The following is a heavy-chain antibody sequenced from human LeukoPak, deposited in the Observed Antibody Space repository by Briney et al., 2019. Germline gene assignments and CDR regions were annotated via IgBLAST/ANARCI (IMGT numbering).Heavy chain of an antibody. Sequence: GGSLRLSCAAAGFTFDDYAIYWVRQGPGKGLEWVSLISGDGGSIYYADSVKGRFTISRDNSKNSLYLQMNSLRTEDTALYYCAKEDYSSSWYALDYWGQGTLVTVSS. CDR3: AKEDYSSSWYALDY. CDR2: ISGDGGSI. D-gene: IGHD6-13*01. V-gene: IGHV3-43*02. CDR1: GFTFDDYA. J-gene: IGHJ4*02.